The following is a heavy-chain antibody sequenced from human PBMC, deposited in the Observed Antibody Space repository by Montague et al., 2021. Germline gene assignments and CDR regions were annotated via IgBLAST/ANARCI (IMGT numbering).Heavy chain of an antibody. CDR2: TYYRSKWYN. Sequence: CAISGDSVSSNGATWNWTRQSPSRGLEWLGRTYYRSKWYNEYAISVKSRITVNPDTSKNQFSLLLNSVTPEDTAVYYCARGWQKRFDPWGQGTLVTVSS. CDR1: GDSVSSNGAT. CDR3: ARGWQKRFDP. D-gene: IGHD5-24*01. V-gene: IGHV6-1*01. J-gene: IGHJ5*02.